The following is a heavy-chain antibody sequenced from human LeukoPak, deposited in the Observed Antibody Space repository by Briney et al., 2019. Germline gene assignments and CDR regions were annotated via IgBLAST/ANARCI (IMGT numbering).Heavy chain of an antibody. D-gene: IGHD2-2*01. CDR2: INHSGST. CDR3: ARGTIVVVPAAMEYYYYMDV. V-gene: IGHV4-34*01. CDR1: GGSFSGYY. Sequence: SETLSLTCAVYGGSFSGYYWTWIRQPPGKGLEWIGVINHSGSTNYNPSLKSRVTISVDTSKNQFSLKLSSVTAADTAVYYCARGTIVVVPAAMEYYYYMDVWGKGTTVTVSS. J-gene: IGHJ6*03.